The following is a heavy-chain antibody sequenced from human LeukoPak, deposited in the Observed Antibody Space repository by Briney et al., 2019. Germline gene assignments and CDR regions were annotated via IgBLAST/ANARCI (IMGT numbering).Heavy chain of an antibody. J-gene: IGHJ3*02. CDR2: ISAYNGNT. D-gene: IGHD3-10*01. V-gene: IGHV1-18*01. CDR1: GYTFTSYG. CDR3: AILLPYGSGSYAFDI. Sequence: ASVKVSCKASGYTFTSYGISWVRQAPGQGLEWMGWISAYNGNTNYAEKLQGRVTMTTDTSTSTAYMELRSLRSDDTAVYYCAILLPYGSGSYAFDIWGQGTMVTVSS.